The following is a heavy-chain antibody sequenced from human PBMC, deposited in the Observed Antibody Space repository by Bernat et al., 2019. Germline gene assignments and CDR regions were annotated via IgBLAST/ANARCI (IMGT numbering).Heavy chain of an antibody. D-gene: IGHD2-15*01. J-gene: IGHJ4*02. CDR2: IRSKAYGGTT. V-gene: IGHV3-49*03. CDR3: TREGCSGGSCYFYFDY. Sequence: EVQLVESGGGLVQPGRSLRLSCTASGCTFGDYAMSWFRQAPGKGLEWVGFIRSKAYGGTTEYAASVKGRFTISRDDSKSIAYLQMNSLKTEDTAVYYCTREGCSGGSCYFYFDYWGQGTLVTVSS. CDR1: GCTFGDYA.